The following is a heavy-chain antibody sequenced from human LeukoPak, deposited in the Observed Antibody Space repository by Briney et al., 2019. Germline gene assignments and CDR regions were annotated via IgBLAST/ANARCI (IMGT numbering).Heavy chain of an antibody. J-gene: IGHJ4*02. V-gene: IGHV4-59*08. CDR2: IYYSGST. D-gene: IGHD3-22*01. Sequence: SETLSLTCTVSGGSISSYFWSWIRQPPGKGLEWIGHIYYSGSTNYNPSLKSRVTISVDTSKNQFSLKLSSVTAADTAVYYCANLRRYDSSGYYSDYWGQGTLVTVSS. CDR3: ANLRRYDSSGYYSDY. CDR1: GGSISSYF.